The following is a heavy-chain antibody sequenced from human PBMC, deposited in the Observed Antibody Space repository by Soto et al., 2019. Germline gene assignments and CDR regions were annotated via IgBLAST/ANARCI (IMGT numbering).Heavy chain of an antibody. V-gene: IGHV4-30-4*01. J-gene: IGHJ6*02. D-gene: IGHD2-15*01. CDR2: IYYSGST. CDR3: ARGGSGGYYYYYGMDV. Sequence: SETLSLTCNVSGGSISSGDYYWSWIRQPPGKGLEWIGYIYYSGSTYYNPSLKSRVTISVDTSKNQFSLKLSSVTAADTAVYYCARGGSGGYYYYYGMDVWGQGTTVTVSS. CDR1: GGSISSGDYY.